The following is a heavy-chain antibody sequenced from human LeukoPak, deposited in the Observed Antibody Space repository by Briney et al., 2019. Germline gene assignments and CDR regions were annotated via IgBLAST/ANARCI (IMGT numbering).Heavy chain of an antibody. CDR3: AKAPCSSTSCYLGGYYYYMDV. CDR2: ISGSGGST. J-gene: IGHJ6*03. V-gene: IGHV3-23*01. D-gene: IGHD2-2*01. Sequence: GGSLRLSCVGSGFIFRSYAVTWVRQAPGKGLEWVSAISGSGGSTYYADSVKGRFTISRDNSKNTLYLQMNSLRAEDTAVYYCAKAPCSSTSCYLGGYYYYMDVWGKGTTVTVSS. CDR1: GFIFRSYA.